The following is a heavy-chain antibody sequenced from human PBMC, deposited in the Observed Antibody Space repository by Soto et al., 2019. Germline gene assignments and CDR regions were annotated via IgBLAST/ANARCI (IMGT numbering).Heavy chain of an antibody. Sequence: ASVKVSCKASGYTFTSYDINWVRQATGQGLEWMGWMNPNSGNTGYAQKFQGRVTMTRNTSISTAYMELSSLRSEDTAVYYCARNLFTMVRGVIINWFDPWGQGTLVTVSS. D-gene: IGHD3-10*01. V-gene: IGHV1-8*01. J-gene: IGHJ5*02. CDR2: MNPNSGNT. CDR3: ARNLFTMVRGVIINWFDP. CDR1: GYTFTSYD.